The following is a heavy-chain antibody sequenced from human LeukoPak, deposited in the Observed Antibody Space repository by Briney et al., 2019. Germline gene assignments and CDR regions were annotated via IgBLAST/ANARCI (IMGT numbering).Heavy chain of an antibody. CDR1: GFTFSSYE. D-gene: IGHD3-9*01. V-gene: IGHV3-48*03. J-gene: IGHJ4*02. Sequence: GGSLRLSCAASGFTFSSYEMNWVRQAPGKGLEWVSYISSSGSTIYYADSVKGRFTISRDNAKNSLYLQMNSLRAEDTAVYYCARGHWFAHLDYWGQGTLVTVSS. CDR2: ISSSGSTI. CDR3: ARGHWFAHLDY.